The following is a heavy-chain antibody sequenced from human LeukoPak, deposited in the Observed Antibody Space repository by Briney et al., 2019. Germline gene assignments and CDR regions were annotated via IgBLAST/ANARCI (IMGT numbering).Heavy chain of an antibody. CDR2: ISRTSEAI. J-gene: IGHJ5*02. V-gene: IGHV3-21*01. D-gene: IGHD1-7*01. CDR1: GFTFSSYS. Sequence: GGSLRLSCAASGFTFSSYSMTWVRQAPGQGLEWISIISRTSEAIFHADSLKGRFTISRDNAKNSLYLQMNGLRDEDTAVYYCARGATDTTRWFDPWGQGTLVTVSS. CDR3: ARGATDTTRWFDP.